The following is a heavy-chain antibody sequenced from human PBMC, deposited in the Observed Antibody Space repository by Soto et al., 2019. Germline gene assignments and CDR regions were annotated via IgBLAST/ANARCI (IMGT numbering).Heavy chain of an antibody. V-gene: IGHV4-59*08. CDR3: ARCYGPGFDS. D-gene: IGHD2-15*01. Sequence: SETLSLTCTVSGGSISSYYWSWIRQSPGKGLEWIGYIYYSGSTNYNPSLKSRVTISVDTSKNQFSLKLSSVTAADTAVYYCARCYGPGFDSWGQGTLVTVSS. CDR2: IYYSGST. CDR1: GGSISSYY. J-gene: IGHJ4*02.